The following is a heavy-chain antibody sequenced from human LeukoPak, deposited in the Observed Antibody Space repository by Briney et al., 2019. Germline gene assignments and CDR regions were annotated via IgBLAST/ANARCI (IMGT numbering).Heavy chain of an antibody. CDR1: GFTFSSYA. Sequence: GGSLRLSCAASGFTFSSYAMSWVRQAPGKGLECISGFSGSGGSTYYADSVKGRFTISRDNSKNTLYLQMNSLIAEDTAVYYCAKSGYNRFDYWGQGTLVTVSS. V-gene: IGHV3-23*01. CDR3: AKSGYNRFDY. D-gene: IGHD5-24*01. J-gene: IGHJ4*02. CDR2: FSGSGGST.